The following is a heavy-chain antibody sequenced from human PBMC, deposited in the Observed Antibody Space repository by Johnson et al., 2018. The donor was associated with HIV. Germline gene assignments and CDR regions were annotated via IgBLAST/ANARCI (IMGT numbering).Heavy chain of an antibody. CDR3: TRTDDTYNYDIGGFVDAFDI. CDR2: IRSKTDGGTT. J-gene: IGHJ3*02. CDR1: GFTFSNAW. Sequence: VQLVESGGGLVKPGGSLRLSCAASGFTFSNAWMNWVRQAPGKGLEWVGRIRSKTDGGTTEYAAPVKGRFAVSRDDSKNTLYLQMNSLRAEDTALYYCTRTDDTYNYDIGGFVDAFDIWGQGTMVTVSS. V-gene: IGHV3-15*05. D-gene: IGHD3-22*01.